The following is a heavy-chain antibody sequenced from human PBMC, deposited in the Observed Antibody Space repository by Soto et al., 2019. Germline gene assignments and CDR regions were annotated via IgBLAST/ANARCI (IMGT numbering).Heavy chain of an antibody. CDR3: ARLVEHLSHVNY. V-gene: IGHV4-39*01. J-gene: IGHJ4*02. CDR1: GGSISSSSYY. CDR2: IDYSGST. D-gene: IGHD1-26*01. Sequence: QLQLQESGPGLVKPSETLSLTCTVSGGSISSSSYYWGWIRQPPGKGLEWIGNIDYSGSTYYNPSLKSRVTISVDSSKSQFSLKLNSMTAADTAVYYCARLVEHLSHVNYWGQGILVTVSS.